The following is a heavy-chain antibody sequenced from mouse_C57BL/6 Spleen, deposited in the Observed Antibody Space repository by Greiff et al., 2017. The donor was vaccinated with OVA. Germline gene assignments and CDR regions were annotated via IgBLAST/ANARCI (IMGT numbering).Heavy chain of an antibody. V-gene: IGHV1-64*01. J-gene: IGHJ3*01. CDR3: ARPPPTIGTAWCAY. CDR1: GYTFTSYW. Sequence: QVQLQQPGAELVKPGASVKLSCKASGYTFTSYWMHWVKQRPGQGLEWIGMIHPNSGSTNYNEKFKSKATLTVDKSSSTAYMQLSSLTSEDSAVYYCARPPPTIGTAWCAYWGQGTLVTVSA. D-gene: IGHD2-5*01. CDR2: IHPNSGST.